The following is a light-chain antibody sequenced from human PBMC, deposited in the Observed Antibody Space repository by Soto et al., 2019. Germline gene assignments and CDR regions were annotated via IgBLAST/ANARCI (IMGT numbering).Light chain of an antibody. Sequence: DIQMTQSPSSLSASVGDRVTITCRASQIISTYLNWYQQRAGLAPRLLIYAASSLQSGVPPRFSGSGSGTAFTLTISSLQPEDFATYFCQQTYSAPPTFGQGTKVDIK. CDR3: QQTYSAPPT. J-gene: IGKJ1*01. V-gene: IGKV1-39*01. CDR2: AAS. CDR1: QIISTY.